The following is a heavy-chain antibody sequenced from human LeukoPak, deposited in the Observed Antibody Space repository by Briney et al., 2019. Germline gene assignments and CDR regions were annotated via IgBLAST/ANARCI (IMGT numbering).Heavy chain of an antibody. J-gene: IGHJ3*02. CDR3: ARDPWGTATYAFDI. Sequence: GGSLRLSCAASGFTFSSYAMHWVRQAPGKGLEWVAVISYDGSNKYYADSVKGRFTISRDNSKNTLHLQMNSLRAEDTAVYYCARDPWGTATYAFDIWGQGTMVTVSS. CDR2: ISYDGSNK. V-gene: IGHV3-30-3*01. D-gene: IGHD4-17*01. CDR1: GFTFSSYA.